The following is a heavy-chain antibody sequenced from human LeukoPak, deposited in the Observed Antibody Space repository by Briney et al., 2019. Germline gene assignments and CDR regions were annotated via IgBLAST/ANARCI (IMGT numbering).Heavy chain of an antibody. CDR3: AVGVGATDPDAFDI. CDR1: GYTFSSYG. V-gene: IGHV1-18*01. CDR2: ISGYTGNT. J-gene: IGHJ3*02. D-gene: IGHD1-26*01. Sequence: ASVKVSCKASGYTFSSYGISWVRQAPGQGLEWMGWISGYTGNTNYAQNLQGRVTMTTDTSTSTAYMELRSLRSDDTAVYYCAVGVGATDPDAFDIWGQGTMVTVSS.